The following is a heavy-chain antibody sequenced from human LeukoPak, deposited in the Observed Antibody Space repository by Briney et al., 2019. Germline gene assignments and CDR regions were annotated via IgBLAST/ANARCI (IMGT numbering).Heavy chain of an antibody. CDR3: ARDPGAIYGDYADSHFDY. CDR1: GFTFSSYA. Sequence: GGSLRLSCAASGFTFSSYAMHWVRQAPGKGLEWVAVISYDGSNKYYADSVKGRFTISRDNSKNTLYLQMNSLRAEDTAVYYCARDPGAIYGDYADSHFDYWGQGTLVTVSS. V-gene: IGHV3-30*04. D-gene: IGHD4-17*01. CDR2: ISYDGSNK. J-gene: IGHJ4*02.